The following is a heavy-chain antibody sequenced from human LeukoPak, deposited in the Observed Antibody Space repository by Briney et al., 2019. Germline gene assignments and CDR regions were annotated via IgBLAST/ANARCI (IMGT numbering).Heavy chain of an antibody. CDR3: ATREYSGSYFIS. J-gene: IGHJ5*02. D-gene: IGHD1-26*01. CDR2: IYSGGST. V-gene: IGHV3-53*04. CDR1: GFSFSNAW. Sequence: GGSLRLSCAASGFSFSNAWMSWVRQAPGKGLEWVSVIYSGGSTYYADSVKGRFTISRHNSKNTLYLQMNSLRAEDTAVYYCATREYSGSYFISWGQGTLVTVSS.